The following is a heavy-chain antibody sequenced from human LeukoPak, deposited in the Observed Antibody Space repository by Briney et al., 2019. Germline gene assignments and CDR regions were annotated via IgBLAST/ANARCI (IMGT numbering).Heavy chain of an antibody. D-gene: IGHD3-22*01. CDR3: ANSRYDSSGYYGIIGY. J-gene: IGHJ4*02. CDR2: ISRSNIYK. CDR1: GFTFDDYG. Sequence: GGSLRLSCAASGFTFDDYGMSWVRLAPGKGLEWVSSISRSNIYKYYADSVKGRFTISRDNAKNSLYLQMNSLRAEDTAVYYCANSRYDSSGYYGIIGYWGQGTLVTVSS. V-gene: IGHV3-21*01.